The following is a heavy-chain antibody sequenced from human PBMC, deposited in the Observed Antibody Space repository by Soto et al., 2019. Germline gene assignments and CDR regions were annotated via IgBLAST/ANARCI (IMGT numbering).Heavy chain of an antibody. V-gene: IGHV1-8*01. J-gene: IGHJ4*02. Sequence: ASVKVSCKASGYTFTSYDINWVRQATGQGLEWMGWMNPNSGNTGYAQKFQGRVTMTRNTSISTAYMELSSLRSEDTAVYYCARGHPYSSGWYGIFRDYWGQGTLVTVSS. D-gene: IGHD6-19*01. CDR1: GYTFTSYD. CDR3: ARGHPYSSGWYGIFRDY. CDR2: MNPNSGNT.